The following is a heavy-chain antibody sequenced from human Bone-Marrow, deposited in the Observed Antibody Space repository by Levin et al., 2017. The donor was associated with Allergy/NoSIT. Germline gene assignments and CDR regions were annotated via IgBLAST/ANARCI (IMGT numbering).Heavy chain of an antibody. CDR2: INSDGSST. V-gene: IGHV3-74*01. CDR3: ARAIAVVVPATREGNSNYGRSRAFDI. J-gene: IGHJ3*02. CDR1: GFTFSSYW. Sequence: GESLKISCAASGFTFSSYWMHWVRQAPGKGLVWVSRINSDGSSTSYADSVKGRFTISRDNAKNTLYLQMNSLRAEDTAVYYCARAIAVVVPATREGNSNYGRSRAFDIWGQGTMVTVSS. D-gene: IGHD2-2*01.